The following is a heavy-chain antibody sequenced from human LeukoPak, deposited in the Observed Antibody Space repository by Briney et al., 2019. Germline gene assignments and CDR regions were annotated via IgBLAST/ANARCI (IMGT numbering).Heavy chain of an antibody. V-gene: IGHV3-53*01. CDR2: IYTGGST. Sequence: GGSLRLSCAASGFTVRTNYMSWVRQAPGKGLEWVSVIYTGGSTDYADSVKGRFTISRDTSKKNLYLQMNNLRAEDTAVYYCATTNYGDYPFDYWGQGTLVTVSS. CDR1: GFTVRTNY. D-gene: IGHD4-17*01. CDR3: ATTNYGDYPFDY. J-gene: IGHJ4*02.